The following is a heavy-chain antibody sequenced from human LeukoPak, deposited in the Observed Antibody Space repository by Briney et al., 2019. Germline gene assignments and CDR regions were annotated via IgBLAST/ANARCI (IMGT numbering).Heavy chain of an antibody. D-gene: IGHD2-15*01. J-gene: IGHJ4*02. CDR1: GYTFTSYD. CDR3: ARSYCSGGSCYHRDFDY. Sequence: ASVKVSCKASGYTFTSYDINWVRQATGQGLEWMGWMNPNSGNTGYAQKFQGRVTMTRNTSISTAYMELSSLTSEDTAVYYCARSYCSGGSCYHRDFDYWGQGTLVTVSS. CDR2: MNPNSGNT. V-gene: IGHV1-8*01.